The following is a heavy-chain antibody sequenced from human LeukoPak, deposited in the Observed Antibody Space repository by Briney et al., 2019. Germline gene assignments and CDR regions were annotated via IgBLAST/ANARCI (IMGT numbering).Heavy chain of an antibody. V-gene: IGHV4-34*01. Sequence: SETLSLTCAVYGGPFSGYYWSWIRQPAGKGLEWIGEINHSGSTNYNPSLKSRVTISVDTSKNQFSLKLSSVTAADTAVYYCARAYGDPTGDYWGQGTLVIVSS. CDR3: ARAYGDPTGDY. D-gene: IGHD4-17*01. J-gene: IGHJ4*02. CDR2: INHSGST. CDR1: GGPFSGYY.